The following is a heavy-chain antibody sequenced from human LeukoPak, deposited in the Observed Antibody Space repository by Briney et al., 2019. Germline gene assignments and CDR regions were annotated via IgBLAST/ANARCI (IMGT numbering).Heavy chain of an antibody. CDR2: ISSSSSYI. J-gene: IGHJ3*02. Sequence: GGSLRLSCAASGFTFSSYGMHWVRQAPGKGLEWVSSISSSSSYIYYADSVKGRFTISRDNAKNSLYLQMNSLRAEDTAVNYCARKDDYSLGAAFDIWGQGTMVTVSS. CDR1: GFTFSSYG. V-gene: IGHV3-21*01. D-gene: IGHD4-11*01. CDR3: ARKDDYSLGAAFDI.